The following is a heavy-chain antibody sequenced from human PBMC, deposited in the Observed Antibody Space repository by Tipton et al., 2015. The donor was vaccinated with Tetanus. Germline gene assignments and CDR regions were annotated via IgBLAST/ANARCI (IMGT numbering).Heavy chain of an antibody. D-gene: IGHD5-18*01. V-gene: IGHV4-30-4*01. Sequence: TLSLTCAVSGGSFTSGDFYWTWIRQSPGKGLEWIGSIYSSGRAHYSPSLKSRVTISVDTPKNQFSLKLTSLTVADTAVYYRARGGSYSDGPRGFELWGRGTLVTVSS. CDR1: GGSFTSGDFY. J-gene: IGHJ2*01. CDR3: ARGGSYSDGPRGFEL. CDR2: IYSSGRA.